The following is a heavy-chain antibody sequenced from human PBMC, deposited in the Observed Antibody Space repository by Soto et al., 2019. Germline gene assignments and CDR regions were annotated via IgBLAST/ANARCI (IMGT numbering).Heavy chain of an antibody. D-gene: IGHD1-26*01. J-gene: IGHJ6*02. V-gene: IGHV4-39*01. CDR1: GGSISSSSYY. Sequence: PSETLSLTCTVSGGSISSSSYYWGWIRQPPGKGLEWIGSIYYSGSTYYNPSLKSRVTISVDTSKNQFSLKLSSVTAADTAVYYCARQLRWELLSYYFYGMDVWGQGPTVTVPS. CDR2: IYYSGST. CDR3: ARQLRWELLSYYFYGMDV.